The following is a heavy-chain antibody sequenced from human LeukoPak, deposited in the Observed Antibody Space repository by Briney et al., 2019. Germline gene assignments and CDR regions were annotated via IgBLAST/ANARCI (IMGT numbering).Heavy chain of an antibody. CDR2: IYHSGST. J-gene: IGHJ4*02. CDR3: ARGAIPADY. CDR1: GGSFSGYY. D-gene: IGHD2-21*01. Sequence: SETLSLTCAVYGGSFSGYYWSWVRQPPGKGLEWIGEIYHSGSTNYNPSLKSRVTISVDKSKNQFSLKLSSVTAADTAVYYCARGAIPADYWGQGTLVAVSS. V-gene: IGHV4-34*01.